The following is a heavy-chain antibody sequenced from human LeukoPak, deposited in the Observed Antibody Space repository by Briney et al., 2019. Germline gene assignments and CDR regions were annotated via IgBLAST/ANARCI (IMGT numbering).Heavy chain of an antibody. CDR1: GGSVTTTNW. Sequence: PSGTLSLTCGVSGGSVTTTNWWTWVRQPPGKGLEWIGEVHLDGRTNYNPSLEIRLTMSVDLSETRISLKLTFVTVADTAVYYCAREGGFDLPLDYSGQGILVTVSS. V-gene: IGHV4-4*02. J-gene: IGHJ4*02. CDR3: AREGGFDLPLDY. CDR2: VHLDGRT. D-gene: IGHD3-9*01.